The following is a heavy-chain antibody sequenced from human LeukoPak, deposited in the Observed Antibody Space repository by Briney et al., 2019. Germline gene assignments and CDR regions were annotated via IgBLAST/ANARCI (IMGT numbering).Heavy chain of an antibody. V-gene: IGHV4-39*07. CDR2: IYYSGST. CDR1: GGSISSSSYY. D-gene: IGHD3-9*01. J-gene: IGHJ5*02. CDR3: ARDVGDILTGYDSWFDP. Sequence: SETLSLTCTVSGGSISSSSYYWGWIRQPPGKGLEWIGSIYYSGSTYYNPSLKSRVTISVDTSKNQFSLKLSSVTAADTAVYYCARDVGDILTGYDSWFDPWGQGTLVTVSS.